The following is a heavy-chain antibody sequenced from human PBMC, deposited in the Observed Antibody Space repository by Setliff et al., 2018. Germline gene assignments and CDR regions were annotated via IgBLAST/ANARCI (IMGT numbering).Heavy chain of an antibody. J-gene: IGHJ3*01. CDR1: GYTISSYP. D-gene: IGHD2-21*01. CDR3: ARDLPTEYETIRDTFDV. CDR2: INTKTATP. V-gene: IGHV7-4-1*01. Sequence: VKVSCKVSGYTISSYPLNWVRQAPGQGLEWMGWINTKTATPSYAQGFTGRFVFSLDASASTAHLQIDSLTSEDTAVYYCARDLPTEYETIRDTFDVWGQGTKVTVSS.